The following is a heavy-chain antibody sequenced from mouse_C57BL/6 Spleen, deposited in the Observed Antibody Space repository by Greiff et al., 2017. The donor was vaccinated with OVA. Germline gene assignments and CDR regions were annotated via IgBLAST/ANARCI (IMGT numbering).Heavy chain of an antibody. V-gene: IGHV1-82*01. D-gene: IGHD2-2*01. J-gene: IGHJ3*01. CDR3: AIYYGYLAWFAY. CDR1: GYAFSSSW. Sequence: QMQLKESGPELVKPGASVKISCKASGYAFSSSWMNWVKQRPGKGLEWIGRIYPGDGDTNYNGKFKGKATLTADKSSSTAYMQLSSLTSEDSAVYFCAIYYGYLAWFAYWGQGTLVTVSA. CDR2: IYPGDGDT.